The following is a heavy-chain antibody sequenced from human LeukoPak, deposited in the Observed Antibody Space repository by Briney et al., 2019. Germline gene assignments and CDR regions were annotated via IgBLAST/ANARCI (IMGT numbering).Heavy chain of an antibody. D-gene: IGHD3-10*01. Sequence: GGSLRLSCAASGFTFSSYGMHWVRQAPGKGLEWVAFIRYDGSNKYYADSVKGRFTMSRDNAKNSLYLQMNSLRAEDTAVYYCARDLGGSGSYYRPGAFDIWGQGTMVTVSS. CDR3: ARDLGGSGSYYRPGAFDI. CDR2: IRYDGSNK. V-gene: IGHV3-30*02. CDR1: GFTFSSYG. J-gene: IGHJ3*02.